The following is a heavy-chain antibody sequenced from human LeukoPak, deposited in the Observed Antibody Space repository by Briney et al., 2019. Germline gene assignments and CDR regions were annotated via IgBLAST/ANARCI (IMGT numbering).Heavy chain of an antibody. CDR1: GGSISSGSYY. V-gene: IGHV4-61*02. D-gene: IGHD3-10*01. J-gene: IGHJ6*03. Sequence: SETLSLTCTVSGGSISSGSYYWSWIRQPAGKGLEWIGRIYTSGSTNYNPSLKSRVTISVDTSKNQFSLKLSSVTAADTAVYYCAREVGYYGSGSYSRSLYYYYYMDVWGKGTTVTISS. CDR2: IYTSGST. CDR3: AREVGYYGSGSYSRSLYYYYYMDV.